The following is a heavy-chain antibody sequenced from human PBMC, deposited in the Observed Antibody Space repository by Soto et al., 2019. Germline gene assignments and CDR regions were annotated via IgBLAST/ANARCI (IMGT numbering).Heavy chain of an antibody. CDR1: GGTFSSYT. Sequence: QVQLVQSGAEVKKPGSSVKVSCKASGGTFSSYTISWVRQAPGQGLEWMGRIIPILGIANYAQKFQGRVTITADKSTRTAYMELSSLRSEDTAVYYCARSIAAAGGGDYWGQGPLVTVSS. J-gene: IGHJ4*02. D-gene: IGHD6-13*01. CDR2: IIPILGIA. CDR3: ARSIAAAGGGDY. V-gene: IGHV1-69*02.